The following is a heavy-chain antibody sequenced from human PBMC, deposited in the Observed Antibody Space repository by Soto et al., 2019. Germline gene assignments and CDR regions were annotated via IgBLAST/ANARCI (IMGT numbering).Heavy chain of an antibody. Sequence: SETLSLTCTVSGGPIISSSYYWGWIRQAPGKGLEWLATIYYTGYTYHNPSLKSHVTISVDTSKNQFSLKLTSVTAADTALYYCARSAIATHWFFDLWGRGTLVTVSS. CDR2: IYYTGYT. D-gene: IGHD5-18*01. V-gene: IGHV4-39*01. CDR3: ARSAIATHWFFDL. CDR1: GGPIISSSYY. J-gene: IGHJ2*01.